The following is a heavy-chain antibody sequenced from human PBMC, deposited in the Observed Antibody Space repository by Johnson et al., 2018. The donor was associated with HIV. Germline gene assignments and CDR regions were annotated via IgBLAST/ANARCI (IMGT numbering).Heavy chain of an antibody. D-gene: IGHD3-3*01. CDR2: ISGSGDTI. Sequence: EVQLVESGGGLVKPGGSLRLSCAASGFTFSSYDMHWVRQAPGKGLEWVSAISGSGDTIYYADSVKGRFSISRDNSNNTLYLQMNSLRAEDTAVYYCAKREWGSIFGVDDAFDIWGQGTMVTVSS. CDR3: AKREWGSIFGVDDAFDI. CDR1: GFTFSSYD. V-gene: IGHV3-23*04. J-gene: IGHJ3*02.